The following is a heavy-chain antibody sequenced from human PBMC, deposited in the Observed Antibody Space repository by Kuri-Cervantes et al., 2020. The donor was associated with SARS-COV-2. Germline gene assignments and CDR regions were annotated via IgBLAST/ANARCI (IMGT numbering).Heavy chain of an antibody. V-gene: IGHV4-39*01. Sequence: SETLSLTCTVSGGSISSSSYYWGWIRQPPGKGLEWIGSIYYSGSTYYNPSLKSRVTISVDTSKNQFSLKLSSVTAADTAVYYCARVSGDSRFSYYMDVGGTGTTVTVSS. J-gene: IGHJ6*03. CDR2: IYYSGST. CDR3: ARVSGDSRFSYYMDV. D-gene: IGHD7-27*01. CDR1: GGSISSSSYY.